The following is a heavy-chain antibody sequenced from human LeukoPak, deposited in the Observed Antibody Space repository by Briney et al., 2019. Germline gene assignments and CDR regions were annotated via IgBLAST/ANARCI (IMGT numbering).Heavy chain of an antibody. D-gene: IGHD5-12*01. J-gene: IGHJ4*02. CDR3: ATLMRGPTGYSGYGGEDY. CDR2: ITGSGGST. V-gene: IGHV3-23*01. CDR1: GFTFSNYA. Sequence: RGGSLRLSCAASGFTFSNYAMTWVRQARGKGLQWVSAITGSGGSTYYADSVKGRFAISRDNSKNTLYLQMNSLRAEDTAVYYCATLMRGPTGYSGYGGEDYWGQGTLVTVSS.